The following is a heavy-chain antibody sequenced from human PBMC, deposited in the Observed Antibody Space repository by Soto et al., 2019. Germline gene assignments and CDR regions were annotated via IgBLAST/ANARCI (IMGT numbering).Heavy chain of an antibody. J-gene: IGHJ4*02. Sequence: EVQLLESGGGLVQPGGSLTLSCAASGFNFNIYAMSWVRQALGKGLEWVSSITRNGGSTYYADSVKGRFTISRDNSKATRHLQMNSLGVGDTAVYFCFKDYLTTSPAWGQGTMVTVSS. V-gene: IGHV3-23*01. D-gene: IGHD2-2*01. CDR2: ITRNGGST. CDR1: GFNFNIYA. CDR3: FKDYLTTSPA.